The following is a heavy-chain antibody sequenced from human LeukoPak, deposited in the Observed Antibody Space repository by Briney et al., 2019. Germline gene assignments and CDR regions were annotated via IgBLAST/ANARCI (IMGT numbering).Heavy chain of an antibody. J-gene: IGHJ3*02. CDR2: IYTSGST. Sequence: SGPTLVKPSETLSLTCTVSGGSISSYYWSWIRQPAGKGLEWIGRIYTSGSTNYNPSLKSRVTMSVDTSKNQFSLKLSSLTARDPAVYYCARDPSSPYYYDQNAFDIWGQGKMVTV. D-gene: IGHD3-22*01. CDR3: ARDPSSPYYYDQNAFDI. V-gene: IGHV4-4*07. CDR1: GGSISSYY.